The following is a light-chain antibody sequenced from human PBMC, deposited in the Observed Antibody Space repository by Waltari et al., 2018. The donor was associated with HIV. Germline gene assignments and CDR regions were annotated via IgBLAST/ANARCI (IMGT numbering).Light chain of an antibody. J-gene: IGLJ3*02. Sequence: SYELTQPPSVSVSPGQTARITCSGDALPKRYTYWVQKKSGEAAVFVRHDDNKRPSGIPERFSGSSSGTMAPLTINGAQVGDEADYYCYSTDSSDNYGVFGGGTKLTVL. CDR2: DDN. CDR1: ALPKRY. CDR3: YSTDSSDNYGV. V-gene: IGLV3-10*01.